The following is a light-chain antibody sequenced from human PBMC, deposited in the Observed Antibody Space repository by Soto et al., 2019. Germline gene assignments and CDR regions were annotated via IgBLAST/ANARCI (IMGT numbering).Light chain of an antibody. CDR3: QQRGNWPPGFT. Sequence: EIVLTQSPGTLSLSPGARATLSXRASQSVSSSYLAWYQQKPGQAPRLLIYGASSRATGIPDRFSGSGSGTDFTLTISSLEPEDFAVYYCQQRGNWPPGFTFGPGTKVDI. J-gene: IGKJ3*01. V-gene: IGKV3D-20*02. CDR1: QSVSSSY. CDR2: GAS.